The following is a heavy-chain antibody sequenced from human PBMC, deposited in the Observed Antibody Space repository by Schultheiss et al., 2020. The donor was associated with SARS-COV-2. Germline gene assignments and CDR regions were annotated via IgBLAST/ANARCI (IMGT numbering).Heavy chain of an antibody. CDR1: GGSVSSGSYY. D-gene: IGHD4-11*01. CDR2: IYYSGST. V-gene: IGHV4-61*01. CDR3: ARSPLETVTSDDAFDI. Sequence: SETLSLTCTVSGGSVSSGSYYWSWIRQPPGKGLEWIGYIYYSGSTNYNPSLKSRVTISVDTSKNQFSLKLSSVTAADTAVYYCARSPLETVTSDDAFDIWGQGTMVTVSS. J-gene: IGHJ3*02.